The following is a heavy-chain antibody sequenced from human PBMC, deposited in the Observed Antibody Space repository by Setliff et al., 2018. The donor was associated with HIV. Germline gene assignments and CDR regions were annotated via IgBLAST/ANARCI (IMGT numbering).Heavy chain of an antibody. D-gene: IGHD5-12*01. Sequence: PGGSLRLSCAVSGFNFRGYNLNWVRQAPGKGLEWVSSISTSSTYTYYADSVKGRFTISRDNAKNSLYLQMNSLRAEDTAVYYCLVAVEEDVWGKGTTVTVSS. V-gene: IGHV3-21*01. CDR1: GFNFRGYN. CDR2: ISTSSTYT. CDR3: LVAVEEDV. J-gene: IGHJ6*03.